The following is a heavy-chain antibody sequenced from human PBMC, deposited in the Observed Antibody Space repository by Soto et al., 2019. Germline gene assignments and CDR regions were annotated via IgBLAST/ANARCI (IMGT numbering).Heavy chain of an antibody. CDR1: GFTFSSYA. CDR2: ISYDGSNK. V-gene: IGHV3-30-3*01. J-gene: IGHJ4*02. Sequence: QVQLVESGGGVVQPGRSLRLSCAASGFTFSSYAMHWVRQAPGKGLEWVAVISYDGSNKYYADSVKGRFTISRDNSKNTLYLQMNSLRADDTAVYYCSLGPPFDYWGQGTLVTVSS. CDR3: SLGPPFDY.